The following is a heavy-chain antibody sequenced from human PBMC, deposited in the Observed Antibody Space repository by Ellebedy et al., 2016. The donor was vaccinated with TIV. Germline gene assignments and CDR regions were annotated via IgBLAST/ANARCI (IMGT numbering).Heavy chain of an antibody. CDR3: ARGAMAAAGDDY. J-gene: IGHJ4*02. Sequence: GESLKISCAASGFTFSSYSMNWVRQAPGKGLGWVSSISSNSNYIYYADSVRCRFTISRDNAKKSLYLQMNSLRAEDTAVYYCARGAMAAAGDDYWGQGTLVTVSS. V-gene: IGHV3-21*01. CDR1: GFTFSSYS. CDR2: ISSNSNYI. D-gene: IGHD6-13*01.